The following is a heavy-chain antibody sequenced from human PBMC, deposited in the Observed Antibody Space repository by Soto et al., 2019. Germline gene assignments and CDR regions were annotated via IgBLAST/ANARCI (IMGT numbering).Heavy chain of an antibody. CDR3: ARALRERGESYVRNMAV. CDR1: GFTFSSYA. V-gene: IGHV3-30-3*01. D-gene: IGHD7-27*01. Sequence: QEQLVESGGGVVQPGGSLRLSCTASGFTFSSYAIHWVRQAPGKGLEWVAVISYDGSHKYYADAVKGRFTISRDNSKNTRYRQMTSVRAEDTAVYYCARALRERGESYVRNMAVWGQGTTVTVSS. CDR2: ISYDGSHK. J-gene: IGHJ6*02.